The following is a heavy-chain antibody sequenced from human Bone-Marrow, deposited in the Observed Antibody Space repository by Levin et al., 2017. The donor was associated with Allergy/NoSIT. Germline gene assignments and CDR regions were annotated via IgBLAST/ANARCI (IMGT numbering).Heavy chain of an antibody. CDR2: TYYRSKWYT. J-gene: IGHJ4*02. CDR1: GDSVSTTSAA. D-gene: IGHD6-13*01. V-gene: IGHV6-1*01. CDR3: ARDSVGFGYSSSWPFDY. Sequence: SQTLSLTCAVSGDSVSTTSAAWNWIRQSPSRGLECLGRTYYRSKWYTHYAVSVKSRITIEQDTSKNQFSLHLTSVTPEDTAVYFCARDSVGFGYSSSWPFDYWGQGILVTVSS.